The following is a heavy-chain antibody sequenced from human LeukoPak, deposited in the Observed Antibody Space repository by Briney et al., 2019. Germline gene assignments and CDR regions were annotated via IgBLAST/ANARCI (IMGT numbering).Heavy chain of an antibody. V-gene: IGHV4-34*01. J-gene: IGHJ5*02. D-gene: IGHD2-2*01. Sequence: SETLSLTCAVYGGSFSGYYWSWIRQPPGKGLEWIGEINHSGSTNYNPSLKSRVTISVDTSKNQFSLKLSSVTAADTAVYYCARGRGGIYCSSTSCRRGQFDPWGQGTLVTVSS. CDR1: GGSFSGYY. CDR2: INHSGST. CDR3: ARGRGGIYCSSTSCRRGQFDP.